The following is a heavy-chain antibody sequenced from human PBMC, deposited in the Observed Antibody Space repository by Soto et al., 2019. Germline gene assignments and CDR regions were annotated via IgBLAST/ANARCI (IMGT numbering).Heavy chain of an antibody. CDR3: ARVPPYSSSSPWFDP. J-gene: IGHJ5*02. V-gene: IGHV4-59*01. CDR1: GGSISSYY. Sequence: PSETLSLTCTVSGGSISSYYWSWIRQPPGKGLEWIGYIYYSGSTNYNPSLKSRVTISVDTSKNQFSLKLSSVTAADTAVYYCARVPPYSSSSPWFDPWGQGTLVTVSS. D-gene: IGHD6-6*01. CDR2: IYYSGST.